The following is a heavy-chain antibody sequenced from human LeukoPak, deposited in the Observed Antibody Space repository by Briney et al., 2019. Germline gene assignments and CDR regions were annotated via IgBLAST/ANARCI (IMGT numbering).Heavy chain of an antibody. V-gene: IGHV3-23*01. CDR2: ISGSGGST. D-gene: IGHD3-3*01. Sequence: PGGSLRLSCAASGFTFSSYAMSWVRQAPGKGLEWVSAISGSGGSTYYADSVKGRFTISGDNAKNSLYLQMNSLRAEDTAVYYCARDAADYDFWSGPDWYFDLWGRGTLVTVSS. CDR3: ARDAADYDFWSGPDWYFDL. J-gene: IGHJ2*01. CDR1: GFTFSSYA.